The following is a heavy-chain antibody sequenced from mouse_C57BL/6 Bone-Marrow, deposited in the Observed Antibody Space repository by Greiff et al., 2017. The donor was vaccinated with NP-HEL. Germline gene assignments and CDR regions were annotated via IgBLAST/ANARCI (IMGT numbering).Heavy chain of an antibody. D-gene: IGHD1-1*01. J-gene: IGHJ2*01. CDR1: GFTFSSYA. V-gene: IGHV5-9-1*02. CDR2: ISSGGDYI. Sequence: EVHLVESGEGLVKPGGSLKLSCAASGFTFSSYAMSWVRQTPEKRLEWVAYISSGGDYIYYADTVKGRFTISRDNARNTLYLQRSSLKSEDTAMYYCTRADGSSYHYWGQGTTLTVSS. CDR3: TRADGSSYHY.